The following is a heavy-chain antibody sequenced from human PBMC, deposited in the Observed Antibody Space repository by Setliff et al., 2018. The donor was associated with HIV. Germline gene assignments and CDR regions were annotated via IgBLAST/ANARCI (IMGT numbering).Heavy chain of an antibody. V-gene: IGHV7-4-1*02. CDR3: ARNSPFPPSSGAHFDF. Sequence: GASVKVSCKASGYTFSGYYMHWVRQAPGQGLEWVAWIDINTGGPSYAQSFTGRFVFSSDTSVSKAYLQIIDLKTEDTAVYYCARNSPFPPSSGAHFDFWGPGTLVTVSS. D-gene: IGHD3-22*01. CDR2: IDINTGGP. J-gene: IGHJ4*02. CDR1: GYTFSGYY.